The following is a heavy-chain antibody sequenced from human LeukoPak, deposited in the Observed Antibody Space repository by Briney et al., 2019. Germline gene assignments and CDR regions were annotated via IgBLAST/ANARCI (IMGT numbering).Heavy chain of an antibody. CDR3: AKEQGYSYGYIDY. V-gene: IGHV3-23*01. D-gene: IGHD5-18*01. J-gene: IGHJ4*02. CDR2: IDGSGSNT. Sequence: PSETLSLTCAVYSGSFSGYYWSWVRQAPGKGLEWVSTIDGSGSNTHYADSVKGRFTMSRDNSKNTLNLQMNSLRAEDTAVYYCAKEQGYSYGYIDYWGQGTLVTVSS. CDR1: SGSFSGYY.